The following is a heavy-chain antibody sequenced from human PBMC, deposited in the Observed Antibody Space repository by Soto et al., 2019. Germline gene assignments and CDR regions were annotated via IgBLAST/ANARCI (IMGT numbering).Heavy chain of an antibody. J-gene: IGHJ3*02. D-gene: IGHD2-15*01. Sequence: GESLKLSCQGSGYSFTSYWIGWVRQMPGKGLEWMGIIYPGDSDTRYSPSFQGQVTVSADKSISTAYLQWSSLKASDTAMYYCARQLYCSGGSCDAFDIWGQGTMVTVSS. CDR1: GYSFTSYW. CDR3: ARQLYCSGGSCDAFDI. V-gene: IGHV5-51*01. CDR2: IYPGDSDT.